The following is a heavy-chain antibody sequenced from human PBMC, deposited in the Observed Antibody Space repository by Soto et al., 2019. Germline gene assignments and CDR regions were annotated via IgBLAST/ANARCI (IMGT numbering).Heavy chain of an antibody. D-gene: IGHD2-2*01. Sequence: QVQLQESGPGLVKPSETLSLTCTVSGGFISSSAWNWIRQSAGKGLEWIGRIYSSGNTKYNPSLNSRVTMSLDASRNQFSLKLSSVTAADTAVYYCEKRGREAREPGADNWLDPWGQGIRVIVSS. CDR3: EKRGREAREPGADNWLDP. J-gene: IGHJ5*02. CDR2: IYSSGNT. CDR1: GGFISSSA. V-gene: IGHV4-4*07.